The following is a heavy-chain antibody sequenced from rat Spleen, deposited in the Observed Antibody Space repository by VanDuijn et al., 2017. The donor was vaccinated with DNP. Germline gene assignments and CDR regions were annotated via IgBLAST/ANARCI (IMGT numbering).Heavy chain of an antibody. CDR1: GFTFSYYG. J-gene: IGHJ4*01. CDR2: ISYDGSST. CDR3: ARHRTIMPYYYDMDA. V-gene: IGHV5-7*01. Sequence: EVQLVESGGGLVQPGRSLKLSCAASGFTFSYYGMAWVRQTPMKGLEWVATISYDGSSTYYRDSVKGRFTISRDNAKSTLYLQMDSLRSEDTATYYCARHRTIMPYYYDMDAWGQGASVTVSS. D-gene: IGHD1-12*01.